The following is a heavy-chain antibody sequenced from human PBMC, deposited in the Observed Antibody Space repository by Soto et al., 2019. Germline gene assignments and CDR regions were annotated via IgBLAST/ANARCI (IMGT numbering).Heavy chain of an antibody. J-gene: IGHJ6*02. CDR1: GGSISSSSYY. CDR3: ARHGVISSWYDATGYGMDV. Sequence: KASETLSLTCTVSGGSISSSSYYWGWIRQPPGKGLEWIGSIYYSGSTYYNPSLKSRVTISVDTSKNQFSLKLSSVTAADTAVYYCARHGVISSWYDATGYGMDVWGQGTAVTVSS. D-gene: IGHD6-13*01. V-gene: IGHV4-39*01. CDR2: IYYSGST.